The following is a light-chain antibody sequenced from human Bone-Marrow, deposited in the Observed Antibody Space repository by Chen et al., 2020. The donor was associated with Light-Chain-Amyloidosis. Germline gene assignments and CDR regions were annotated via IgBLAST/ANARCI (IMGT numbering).Light chain of an antibody. CDR1: NLPMQF. V-gene: IGLV3-25*03. Sequence: SFDLTQPPAVSVSPGQTARITCSGDNLPMQFTYWDQRKPGQAPQLVIYKDSQRPSGIPERFSGSSSGTIVTLTISGVQAEDEADYYCQSADSSDTYVIFGGGTKLTVL. CDR3: QSADSSDTYVI. CDR2: KDS. J-gene: IGLJ2*01.